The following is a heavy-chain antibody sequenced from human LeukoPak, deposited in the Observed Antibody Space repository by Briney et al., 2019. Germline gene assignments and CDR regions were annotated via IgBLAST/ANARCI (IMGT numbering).Heavy chain of an antibody. CDR1: GFTFINAW. D-gene: IGHD3-22*01. V-gene: IGHV4-38-2*01. J-gene: IGHJ4*02. CDR3: ARGRASSGYYGIDY. Sequence: GSLRLSCAASGFTFINAWMNWVRQPPGKGLEWIGSLYHRGNTYHNPSLKSRVTISVDTSKNQFSLKLSSVTAADTAVYYCARGRASSGYYGIDYWGQGTLVTVSS. CDR2: LYHRGNT.